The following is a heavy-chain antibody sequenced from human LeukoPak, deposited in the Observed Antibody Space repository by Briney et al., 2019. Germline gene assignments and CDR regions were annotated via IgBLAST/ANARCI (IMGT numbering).Heavy chain of an antibody. CDR2: IKNKANSYTT. V-gene: IGHV3-72*01. CDR3: ARVGLAVVTSGSRFLDY. Sequence: GGSLRLSCAASGFTFSDHYMDWVRQAPGRGLEWVGRIKNKANSYTTEYAASVKGRFTISRDDSKNSLYLQMDSLKTEDTAVYSCARVGLAVVTSGSRFLDYWGQGTLVTVSS. J-gene: IGHJ4*02. D-gene: IGHD4-23*01. CDR1: GFTFSDHY.